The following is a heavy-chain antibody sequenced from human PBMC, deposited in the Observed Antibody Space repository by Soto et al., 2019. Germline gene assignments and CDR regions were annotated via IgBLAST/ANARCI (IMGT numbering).Heavy chain of an antibody. CDR3: AIDRRDYISNWFDP. D-gene: IGHD3-9*01. V-gene: IGHV3-23*01. CDR2: IDNSGGDT. Sequence: EVQLLESGGNLVQPGGSLRLSCVASGFTFSLYAMSWVRQAPGKGLEWVSSIDNSGGDTNYAGSVKGRFTISRDNSKNTLYLQMNSLRAEDTAVYYCAIDRRDYISNWFDPWGQGTLVTVPS. CDR1: GFTFSLYA. J-gene: IGHJ5*02.